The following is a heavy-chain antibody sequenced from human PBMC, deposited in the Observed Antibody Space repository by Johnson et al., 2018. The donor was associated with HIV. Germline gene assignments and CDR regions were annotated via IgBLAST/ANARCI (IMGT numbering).Heavy chain of an antibody. J-gene: IGHJ3*02. CDR2: ISYDGSNK. D-gene: IGHD3-10*01. Sequence: QVQLVESGGGVVQPGRSLRLSCAASGFTFSSYAMHWVRQAPGKGLEWVAVISYDGSNKYYADSVKGRFTISRDNAKNSLYLQMNSLRAEDTAVYYCARAQGVLVWFRELLFDAFDIWGQGTKVTVSS. V-gene: IGHV3-30-3*01. CDR3: ARAQGVLVWFRELLFDAFDI. CDR1: GFTFSSYA.